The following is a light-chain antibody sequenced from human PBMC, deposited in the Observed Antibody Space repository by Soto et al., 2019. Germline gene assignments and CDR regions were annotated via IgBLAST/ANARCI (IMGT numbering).Light chain of an antibody. V-gene: IGLV3-21*02. CDR3: QVWDTSSDHVV. CDR1: NIGNKN. Sequence: SYELTQAPSVSAAPGQTASITCGGNNIGNKNVYWYQQKPGQAPLLVIYDDSDRPSGIPERFSGSNSANTASLTIRGVGVGDEADYFCQVWDTSSDHVVFGGGTKLTVL. J-gene: IGLJ2*01. CDR2: DDS.